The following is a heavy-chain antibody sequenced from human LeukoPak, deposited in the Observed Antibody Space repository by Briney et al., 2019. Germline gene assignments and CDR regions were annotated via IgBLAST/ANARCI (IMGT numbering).Heavy chain of an antibody. CDR1: GFAFSSYS. J-gene: IGHJ6*03. CDR3: AREREWELRVYYYYMDV. CDR2: ISSSSSTI. Sequence: GGSLRLSCAASGFAFSSYSMNWVRQAPGKGLEWVSYISSSSSTIYYADSVKGRFTISRDNAKNSLYLQMNSLRAEDTAVYYCAREREWELRVYYYYMDVWGKGTTVTVSS. V-gene: IGHV3-48*04. D-gene: IGHD1-26*01.